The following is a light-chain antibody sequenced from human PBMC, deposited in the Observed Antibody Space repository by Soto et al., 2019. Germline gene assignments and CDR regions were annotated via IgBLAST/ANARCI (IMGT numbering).Light chain of an antibody. Sequence: QSALTQPASLSGSPGQSITISCTGTSSDIGAYDYVPWFQQHPGKAPKLMISEVNNRPSGVSNRFSGSKSGNTAYLTISGLQVEDEADYYCTSFAPGRIYVFGSGTKVTVL. CDR2: EVN. V-gene: IGLV2-14*01. CDR1: SSDIGAYDY. J-gene: IGLJ1*01. CDR3: TSFAPGRIYV.